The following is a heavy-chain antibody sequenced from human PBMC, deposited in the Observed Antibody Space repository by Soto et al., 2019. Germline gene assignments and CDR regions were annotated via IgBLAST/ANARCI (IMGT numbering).Heavy chain of an antibody. D-gene: IGHD3-9*01. CDR1: GGTFSSYT. Sequence: QVQLVQSGAEVKKPGSSVKVSCKASGGTFSSYTISWVRQAPGQGLEWMGRIIPILGIANYAQKFQGRVTITADKSTSTAYMELSSLRSEDTAVYYCARGPANYDILTGYYNGPIDYWGQGTLVTVSS. CDR3: ARGPANYDILTGYYNGPIDY. V-gene: IGHV1-69*02. J-gene: IGHJ4*02. CDR2: IIPILGIA.